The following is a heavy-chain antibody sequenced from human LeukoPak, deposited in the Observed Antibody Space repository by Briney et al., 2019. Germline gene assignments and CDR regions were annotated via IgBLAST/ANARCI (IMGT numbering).Heavy chain of an antibody. Sequence: GGSLRLSCAASGFTLNGYWMHWVRHAPGEGLVWVSRIDPDGSTTNYAESVKGRFTTSRDNTKNTMYLQMNSLRAEDTALYYCTRVQAGRSGLMDVWGRGTTVTISS. V-gene: IGHV3-74*01. J-gene: IGHJ6*02. CDR3: TRVQAGRSGLMDV. CDR2: IDPDGSTT. CDR1: GFTLNGYW.